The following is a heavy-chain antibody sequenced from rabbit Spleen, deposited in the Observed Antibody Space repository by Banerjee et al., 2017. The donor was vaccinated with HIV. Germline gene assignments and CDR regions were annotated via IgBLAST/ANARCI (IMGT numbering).Heavy chain of an antibody. D-gene: IGHD1-1*01. CDR1: GFSFSSGYD. CDR3: ARDLVAVIGWNFNL. Sequence: QQLVESGGGLVKPGASLTLTCKASGFSFSSGYDMCWVRQAPGKGLEWIACINIVTGKSVYASWAKGRFTMSRTSSTTVTLQMTSLTVADTATYFCARDLVAVIGWNFNLWGQGTLVTVS. V-gene: IGHV1S40*01. CDR2: INIVTGKS. J-gene: IGHJ4*01.